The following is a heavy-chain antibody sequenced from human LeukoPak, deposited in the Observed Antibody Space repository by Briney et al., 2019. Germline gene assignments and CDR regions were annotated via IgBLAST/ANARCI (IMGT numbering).Heavy chain of an antibody. V-gene: IGHV4-4*07. CDR2: IYTSGST. CDR3: ARLAAAGTYYGMDV. J-gene: IGHJ6*02. CDR1: GGSIGSYY. Sequence: SETLSLTCTVSGGSIGSYYWSWIRQPAGKGLEWIGRIYTSGSTNYNPSLKSRVTMPVDTSKNQFSLKLSSVTAADTAVYYCARLAAAGTYYGMDVWGQGTTVTVSS. D-gene: IGHD6-13*01.